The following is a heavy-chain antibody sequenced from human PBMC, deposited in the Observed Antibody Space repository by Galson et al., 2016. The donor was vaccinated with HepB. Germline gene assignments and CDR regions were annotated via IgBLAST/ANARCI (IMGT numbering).Heavy chain of an antibody. CDR3: AAYCTSASCLSSFHYYGMDV. J-gene: IGHJ6*02. CDR1: GGSVSSVTYY. Sequence: SETLSLTCTVSGGSVSSVTYYWSWVRQPPGMGLEWIGYIYNSGSTNYNPSLKSRVTISVDTSKNQFSLNLSSVTAADTAVYFCAAYCTSASCLSSFHYYGMDVWGPGTTVTVSS. D-gene: IGHD2-2*01. V-gene: IGHV4-61*01. CDR2: IYNSGST.